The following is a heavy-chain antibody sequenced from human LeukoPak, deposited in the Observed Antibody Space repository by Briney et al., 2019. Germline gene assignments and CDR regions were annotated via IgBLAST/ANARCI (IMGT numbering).Heavy chain of an antibody. J-gene: IGHJ6*04. Sequence: ASVKVSCKASGGTFSSYAISWVRQAPGHGLEWMGGIIPIFGTANYAQKFQGRVTITADKSTSTAYMELSSLRSEDTAVYYCARDRNYDILTGPMGYYYYGMDVWGKGTTVTVSS. CDR1: GGTFSSYA. CDR2: IIPIFGTA. CDR3: ARDRNYDILTGPMGYYYYGMDV. D-gene: IGHD3-9*01. V-gene: IGHV1-69*06.